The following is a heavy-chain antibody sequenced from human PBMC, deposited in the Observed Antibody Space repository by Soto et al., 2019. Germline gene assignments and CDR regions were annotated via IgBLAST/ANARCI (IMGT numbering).Heavy chain of an antibody. V-gene: IGHV4-31*03. Sequence: PSETLSLTCTVSGGSISSGGYYWSGIRQHPGKGLEWIGYIYYSGSTYYNPSLKSRVTISVDTSKNQFSLKLSSVTAADTAVYYCARGILSPPDSRSFDYWGQGTLVTVSS. D-gene: IGHD2-21*01. CDR2: IYYSGST. CDR3: ARGILSPPDSRSFDY. J-gene: IGHJ4*02. CDR1: GGSISSGGYY.